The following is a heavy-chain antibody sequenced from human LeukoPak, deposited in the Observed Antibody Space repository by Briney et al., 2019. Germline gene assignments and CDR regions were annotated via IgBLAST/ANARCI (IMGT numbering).Heavy chain of an antibody. CDR2: ADPEDGET. J-gene: IGHJ4*02. D-gene: IGHD3-3*01. CDR1: GYTFTDYY. Sequence: ASVKVSCKVSGYTFTDYYMHWVQQAPGKGLEWMGLADPEDGETIYAEKFQGRVTITADTSTDTAYMELSSLRSEDTAVYYCATAPRFLEWLLYGWGQGTLVTVSS. V-gene: IGHV1-69-2*01. CDR3: ATAPRFLEWLLYG.